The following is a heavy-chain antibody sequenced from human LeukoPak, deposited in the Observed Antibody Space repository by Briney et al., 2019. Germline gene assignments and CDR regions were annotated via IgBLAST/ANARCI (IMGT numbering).Heavy chain of an antibody. CDR2: ISGSGNKT. D-gene: IGHD3-10*01. V-gene: IGHV3-23*01. Sequence: PGGSLRLSCAASGFTFSLFAMSWVRQAPGKGLQWVSTISGSGNKTYDADSVKGRFTISRDNSKNTLYLQMTGLRAEDTAVYYCAKLKRVGIAPFDDWGQGILVTVSS. CDR3: AKLKRVGIAPFDD. J-gene: IGHJ4*02. CDR1: GFTFSLFA.